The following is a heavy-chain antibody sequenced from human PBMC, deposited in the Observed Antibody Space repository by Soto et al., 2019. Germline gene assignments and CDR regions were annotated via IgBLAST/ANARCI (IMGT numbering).Heavy chain of an antibody. CDR2: INHSGIT. CDR1: GGSFTDYY. J-gene: IGHJ3*01. D-gene: IGHD3-16*02. Sequence: VQLQQWGAGLLKPSATLSLTCAVYGGSFTDYYWTWIRQPPGKALEWFGEINHSGITNYNPSLNNRVTISLDTSTNQVSLRVNSLTAAATAVYFCSRVRARLLSHASDFWGQGTLVTVSS. V-gene: IGHV4-34*01. CDR3: SRVRARLLSHASDF.